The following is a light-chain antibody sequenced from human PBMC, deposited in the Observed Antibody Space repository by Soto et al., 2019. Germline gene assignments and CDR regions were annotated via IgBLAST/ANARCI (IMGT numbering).Light chain of an antibody. CDR3: SSYTSSSTSYV. Sequence: LTQPASVSGSPGQSITISCTGTSSDVGGYNYVSWYQQHPGKAPKLMIYEVSNRPSRVSNRFSGSKSGNTASLTISGLQAEDEADYYCSSYTSSSTSYVFGTGTKVTVL. V-gene: IGLV2-14*01. CDR2: EVS. CDR1: SSDVGGYNY. J-gene: IGLJ1*01.